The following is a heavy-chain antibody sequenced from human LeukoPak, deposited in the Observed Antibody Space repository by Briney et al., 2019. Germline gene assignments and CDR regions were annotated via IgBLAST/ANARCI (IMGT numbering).Heavy chain of an antibody. V-gene: IGHV3-21*01. CDR2: ISSSSSYI. J-gene: IGHJ6*02. Sequence: GGSLRLSCAASGFTFSTYTMNWVRRAPGKGLEWVSSISSSSSYIYYADSVKGRFTISRDNAKNSLYLQMNSLRAEDTAVYYCARDRTLVRTYGMDVWGQGTTVTVSS. D-gene: IGHD1-26*01. CDR1: GFTFSTYT. CDR3: ARDRTLVRTYGMDV.